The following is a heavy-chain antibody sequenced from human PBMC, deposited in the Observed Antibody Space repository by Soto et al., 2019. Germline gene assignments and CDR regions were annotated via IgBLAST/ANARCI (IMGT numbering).Heavy chain of an antibody. J-gene: IGHJ3*02. D-gene: IGHD3-10*02. Sequence: GGSLRLSCAASGFTFSSYGMHWVRQAPGKGLEWVAVISYDGSNKYYADSVKGRFTISRDNSKNTLYLQMNSLRAEDTAVYYCAKVGVRRTPNDAFDIWGQGTMVTVSS. CDR2: ISYDGSNK. CDR3: AKVGVRRTPNDAFDI. V-gene: IGHV3-30*18. CDR1: GFTFSSYG.